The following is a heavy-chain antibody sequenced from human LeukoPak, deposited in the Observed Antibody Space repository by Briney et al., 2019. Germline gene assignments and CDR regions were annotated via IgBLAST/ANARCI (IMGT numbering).Heavy chain of an antibody. D-gene: IGHD1-26*01. V-gene: IGHV3-23*01. CDR3: AKGVGEGPYYFDY. Sequence: GSLRLSCAASGFTFSSYGMSWVRQAPGEGLEWVSAISGSGGSTYYADSVKGRFTISRDNSKNTLYLQMNSLRAEDTAVYYCAKGVGEGPYYFDYWGQGTLVTVSS. J-gene: IGHJ4*02. CDR2: ISGSGGST. CDR1: GFTFSSYG.